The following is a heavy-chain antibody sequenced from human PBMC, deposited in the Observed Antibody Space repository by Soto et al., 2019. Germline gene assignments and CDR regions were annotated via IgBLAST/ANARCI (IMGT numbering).Heavy chain of an antibody. V-gene: IGHV3-30-3*01. CDR3: ARDRGGYSSSWYGY. CDR2: ISYDGSNK. J-gene: IGHJ4*02. CDR1: GFTFSRYA. D-gene: IGHD6-13*01. Sequence: GGSLRHSCEASGFTFSRYAMHWVRQAPGKGLEWVAVISYDGSNKYYADSVKGRFTISRDNSKNTLYLQMNSLRAEDTAVYYCARDRGGYSSSWYGYWGQGTLVTVSS.